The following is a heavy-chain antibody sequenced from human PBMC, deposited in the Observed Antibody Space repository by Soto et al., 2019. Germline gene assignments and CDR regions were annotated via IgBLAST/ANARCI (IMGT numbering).Heavy chain of an antibody. Sequence: QVQLVQSGAEVTKPGSSVKVSCKASGGTFSSYAISWVRQAPGQGLEWMGGIIPSFGTANYAQKFQGRVTITADESTSTAYMALSSLRSEDTAVYYCARHVPAAGYYYGMDVWGQGTTVTVSS. CDR3: ARHVPAAGYYYGMDV. CDR2: IIPSFGTA. CDR1: GGTFSSYA. D-gene: IGHD2-2*01. J-gene: IGHJ6*02. V-gene: IGHV1-69*12.